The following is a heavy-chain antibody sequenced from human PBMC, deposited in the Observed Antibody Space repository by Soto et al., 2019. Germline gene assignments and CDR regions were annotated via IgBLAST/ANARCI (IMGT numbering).Heavy chain of an antibody. CDR1: GGTFSSYA. J-gene: IGHJ6*02. CDR3: ARDSVGTTVAFGMDV. Sequence: QVQLVQSGAEVKKPGSSVKFSCKASGGTFSSYAISWVRQAPGQGLEWMGGIIPIFGTANYAQKFQGRVTISVDESTSTAYMELRSLRSEDTAVYYCARDSVGTTVAFGMDVGGQGNTVTVSS. CDR2: IIPIFGTA. V-gene: IGHV1-69*01. D-gene: IGHD4-17*01.